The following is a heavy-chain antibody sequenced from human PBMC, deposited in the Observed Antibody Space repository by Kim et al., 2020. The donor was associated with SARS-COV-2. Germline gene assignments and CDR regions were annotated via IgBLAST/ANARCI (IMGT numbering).Heavy chain of an antibody. CDR1: GGSFSGYY. D-gene: IGHD3-10*01. CDR3: ARGLHYYGSGSS. Sequence: SETLSLTCAVYGGSFSGYYWSWIRQPPGKGLEWIGEINHSGSTNYNPSLKSRVTISVDTSKNQFSLKLSSVTAADTAVYYCARGLHYYGSGSSWGQGTLVTVSS. J-gene: IGHJ4*02. CDR2: INHSGST. V-gene: IGHV4-34*01.